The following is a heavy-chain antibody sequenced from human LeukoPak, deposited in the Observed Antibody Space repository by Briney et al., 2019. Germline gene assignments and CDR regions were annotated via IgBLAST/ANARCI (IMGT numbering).Heavy chain of an antibody. Sequence: SVKVSCKASGGTFSIYAISWVRQAPGQGLEWMGGIIPIFGTANYAQKFQGRVTITADESTSTAYMELSSLRSEDTAVYYCARAGRTYYYDSSGSREFDYWGQGTLVTVSS. CDR2: IIPIFGTA. V-gene: IGHV1-69*13. CDR1: GGTFSIYA. J-gene: IGHJ4*02. CDR3: ARAGRTYYYDSSGSREFDY. D-gene: IGHD3-22*01.